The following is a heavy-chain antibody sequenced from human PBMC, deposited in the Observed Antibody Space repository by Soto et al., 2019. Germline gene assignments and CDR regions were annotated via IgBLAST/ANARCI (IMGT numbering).Heavy chain of an antibody. CDR2: IYYSGST. CDR1: GGSVSSGSYY. CDR3: ARDIAVADQYYFDY. Sequence: SETLSLTCTVSGGSVSSGSYYWSWIRQPPGKGLEWIGYIYYSGSTNYNPSLKIRVTISVDTSKNQFSLKLSSVTAADTAVYYCARDIAVADQYYFDYWGQGTLVTVSS. V-gene: IGHV4-61*01. J-gene: IGHJ4*02. D-gene: IGHD6-19*01.